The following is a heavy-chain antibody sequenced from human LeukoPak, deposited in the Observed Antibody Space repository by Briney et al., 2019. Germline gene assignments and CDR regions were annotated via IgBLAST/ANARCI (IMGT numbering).Heavy chain of an antibody. J-gene: IGHJ4*02. CDR3: TRMAWRSRPFDY. V-gene: IGHV3-7*01. D-gene: IGHD2-2*01. Sequence: PGGSLRLSCAASGFTFSSYWISWVRQAPGKGLEWVANIKQDGSEKYYVDSVKGRFTISRDNAKNLVHLEMNSLRGEDTAVYYCTRMAWRSRPFDYWGQGTLVTVSS. CDR2: IKQDGSEK. CDR1: GFTFSSYW.